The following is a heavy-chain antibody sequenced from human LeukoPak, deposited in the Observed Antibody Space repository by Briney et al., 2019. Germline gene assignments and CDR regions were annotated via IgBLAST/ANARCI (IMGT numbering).Heavy chain of an antibody. CDR1: GGSISTYY. D-gene: IGHD3-22*01. Sequence: PSETLSLTCTVSGGSISTYYWSWIRQTPGQGLEYIGYVYYSGSTNYNPSLMSRVSMSVDRSKNKFSLKLNSVTAADTAVYYCARGLYSFGSGGYHYDYWGQGTLVTVSS. CDR2: VYYSGST. J-gene: IGHJ4*02. CDR3: ARGLYSFGSGGYHYDY. V-gene: IGHV4-59*01.